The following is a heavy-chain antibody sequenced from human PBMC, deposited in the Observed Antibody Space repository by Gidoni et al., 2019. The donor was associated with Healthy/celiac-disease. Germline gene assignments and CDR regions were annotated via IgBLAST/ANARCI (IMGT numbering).Heavy chain of an antibody. V-gene: IGHV1-69*01. CDR3: ARDSSNLDYYYYYMDV. CDR1: GRTFSSYA. D-gene: IGHD1-7*01. J-gene: IGHJ6*03. CDR2: IIPIVGTA. Sequence: QVQLVQSGAEVTKPGSSVKVSCKASGRTFSSYAISWVRQAPGQGLEWMGGIIPIVGTANYAQKFQGRVTITADESTSTAYMELSSLRSEDTAVYYCARDSSNLDYYYYYMDVWGNGTTVTVSS.